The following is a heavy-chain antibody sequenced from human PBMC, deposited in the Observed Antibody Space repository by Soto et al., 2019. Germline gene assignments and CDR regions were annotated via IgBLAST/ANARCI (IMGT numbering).Heavy chain of an antibody. Sequence: SETLSLTCTVSGGSISSGGYYWSWIRQHPGKGLEWIGYIYYSGSTYYNPSLKSRVTISVDTSKNQFSLKLSSVTAADTAVYYCARGVWNYKFDYWGQGTLVTVS. V-gene: IGHV4-31*03. J-gene: IGHJ4*02. CDR3: ARGVWNYKFDY. CDR2: IYYSGST. D-gene: IGHD1-7*01. CDR1: GGSISSGGYY.